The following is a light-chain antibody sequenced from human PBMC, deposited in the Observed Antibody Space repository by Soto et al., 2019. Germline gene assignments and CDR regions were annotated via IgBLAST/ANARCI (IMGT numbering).Light chain of an antibody. CDR2: DAS. V-gene: IGKV3-11*01. J-gene: IGKJ1*01. CDR1: ERIGTY. CDR3: QRRSNSPPMWT. Sequence: EIVLTQSPGILSLSPGDRATLSCRASERIGTYLSWYQQKPGQAPRLLLYDASNRATGVAPRVSVTGSGTDFTLTISSRESEDFEVYFYQRRSNSPPMWTFGQGTKVEIK.